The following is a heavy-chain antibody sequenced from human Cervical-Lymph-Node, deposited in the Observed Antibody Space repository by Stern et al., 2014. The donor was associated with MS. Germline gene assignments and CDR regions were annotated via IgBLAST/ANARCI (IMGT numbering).Heavy chain of an antibody. CDR1: GFTFSSYG. V-gene: IGHV3-33*01. D-gene: IGHD2-15*01. CDR2: IWSYGSNK. J-gene: IGHJ4*02. CDR3: ARDRHDLGYCSGGSCYLPDY. Sequence: QVQLVESGGGVVQPGRSLRLSCAASGFTFSSYGMHWVRQAPGKGLEWVAVIWSYGSNKCYADSVKGRFTISRDNSKNTLYLQMNSLRAEDTAVYYCARDRHDLGYCSGGSCYLPDYWGQGTLVTVSS.